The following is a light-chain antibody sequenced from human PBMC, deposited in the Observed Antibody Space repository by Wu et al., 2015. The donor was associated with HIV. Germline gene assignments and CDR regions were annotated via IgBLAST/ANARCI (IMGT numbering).Light chain of an antibody. CDR1: ESIIRW. CDR2: KAS. J-gene: IGKJ4*01. CDR3: QQYGSSPALT. V-gene: IGKV1-5*03. Sequence: QMTQSPSTLSASVGDRVTITCRASESIIRWLAWYQQKPGKAPKLLIYKASNLESGVPSRFSGGGSGTEFTLTISRLEPEDFAVYYCQQYGSSPALTFGGGTKVEIK.